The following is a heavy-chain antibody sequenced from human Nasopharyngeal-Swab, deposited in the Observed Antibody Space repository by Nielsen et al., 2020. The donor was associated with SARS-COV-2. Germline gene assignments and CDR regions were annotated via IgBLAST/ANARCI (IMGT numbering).Heavy chain of an antibody. J-gene: IGHJ6*02. D-gene: IGHD2-15*01. CDR1: GFTVGSNY. CDR2: IYSGGST. Sequence: GESLKISCAASGFTVGSNYMSWVRQAPGKGLEWVSVIYSGGSTYYADSVKGRFTISRDNSKNTLYLQMNSLRAEDTAVYYCARERPGWPRGLYYGMDVWGQGTTVTVSS. CDR3: ARERPGWPRGLYYGMDV. V-gene: IGHV3-53*01.